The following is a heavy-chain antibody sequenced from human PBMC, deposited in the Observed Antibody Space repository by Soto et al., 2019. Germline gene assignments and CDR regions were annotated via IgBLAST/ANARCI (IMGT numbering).Heavy chain of an antibody. Sequence: GGSLRLSCAASGFTFSSYAMSWVRQAPGKGLEWVSAISGSGGSTYYADSVKGRFTISRDNSKNTLYLQMNSLRAEDTAVYYCAKDGGEYSGYDWDYYYYMDVWGKGTTVTVSS. CDR1: GFTFSSYA. V-gene: IGHV3-23*01. D-gene: IGHD5-12*01. J-gene: IGHJ6*03. CDR3: AKDGGEYSGYDWDYYYYMDV. CDR2: ISGSGGST.